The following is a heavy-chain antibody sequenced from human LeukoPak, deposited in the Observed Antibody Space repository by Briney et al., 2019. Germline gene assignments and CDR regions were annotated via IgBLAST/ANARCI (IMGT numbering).Heavy chain of an antibody. J-gene: IGHJ4*02. V-gene: IGHV3-30*18. CDR3: AKGVVAAAGISPYFDY. Sequence: GGSLRLSCAASGFTFSSYGMHWVRQAPGKGLEWVAVISYDGSNKYYADSVKGRFTISRDNSKNTLYLQMNSLRAEDTAVYYCAKGVVAAAGISPYFDYWGQGTLVTVSS. D-gene: IGHD6-13*01. CDR1: GFTFSSYG. CDR2: ISYDGSNK.